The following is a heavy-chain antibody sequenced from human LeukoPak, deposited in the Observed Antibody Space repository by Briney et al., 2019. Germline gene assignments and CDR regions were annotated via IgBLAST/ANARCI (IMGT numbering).Heavy chain of an antibody. J-gene: IGHJ4*02. V-gene: IGHV3-53*01. Sequence: GRCPTPSLTPSAPTVSRNYTRGGRQAPRKGLEWVSLIFSNGDTHYADSVKGRFTISRDTSKNTVSLQMNSLRVEDTAMYYCTRDQMNYWGQGTLVTVSS. CDR3: TRDQMNY. CDR1: APTVSRNY. D-gene: IGHD5-24*01. CDR2: IFSNGDT.